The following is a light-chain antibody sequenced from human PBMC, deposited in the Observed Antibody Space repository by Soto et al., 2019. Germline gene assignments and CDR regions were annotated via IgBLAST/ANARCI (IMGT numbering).Light chain of an antibody. CDR1: QGIGSY. Sequence: DIQMTQSPSSLSACVGDRVTISCQASQGIGSYINWYQQKPGRAPKLLIYDGSTLETGVPSRFSGCGSGTYFTFSITILHPDDFATYYCQQFESLPVTFGGGTKVEIK. CDR3: QQFESLPVT. CDR2: DGS. V-gene: IGKV1-33*01. J-gene: IGKJ4*01.